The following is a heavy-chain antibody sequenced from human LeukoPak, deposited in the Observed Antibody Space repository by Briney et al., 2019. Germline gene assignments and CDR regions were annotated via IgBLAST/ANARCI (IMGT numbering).Heavy chain of an antibody. CDR2: AYYRSKRYN. CDR3: ARGTTRMLDI. J-gene: IGHJ3*02. CDR1: GDSVSSNSAT. D-gene: IGHD1-1*01. Sequence: SQTLSLTCAISGDSVSSNSATWNWIRQSPSRGLEWLERAYYRSKRYNDYAISVESRITINPDTSKNQFSLQLNSVTPEDTAVYYCARGTTRMLDIWGQGTMVAVSS. V-gene: IGHV6-1*01.